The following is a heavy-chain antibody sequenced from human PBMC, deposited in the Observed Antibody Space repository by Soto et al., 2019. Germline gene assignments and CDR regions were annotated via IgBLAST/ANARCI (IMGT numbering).Heavy chain of an antibody. CDR1: GFTFSGYG. CDR3: ARPRRDYYYYYGMDV. J-gene: IGHJ6*02. Sequence: QVQLVESGGGVVQPGRSLRLSCAASGFTFSGYGMHWVRQAPGKGLEWVAVISNDALNKYYADSVKGRFAISRDGSRNTLYLQMNSLRAEDTAVYYCARPRRDYYYYYGMDVWGQGTTVTVSS. CDR2: ISNDALNK. V-gene: IGHV3-30*03.